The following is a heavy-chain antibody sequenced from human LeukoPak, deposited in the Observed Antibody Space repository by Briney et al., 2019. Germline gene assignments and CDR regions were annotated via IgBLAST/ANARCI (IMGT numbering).Heavy chain of an antibody. Sequence: TGESLQISCKDSGYSFTSYWIGWVRQMPGKGLEWMGIIYPGDSDTRYSPSFQGQVTISADKSISTAYLQWSSLKASDTAMYYCARPQDSSGYTAFDYWGQGTLVTVSS. J-gene: IGHJ4*02. CDR1: GYSFTSYW. CDR2: IYPGDSDT. CDR3: ARPQDSSGYTAFDY. D-gene: IGHD3-22*01. V-gene: IGHV5-51*01.